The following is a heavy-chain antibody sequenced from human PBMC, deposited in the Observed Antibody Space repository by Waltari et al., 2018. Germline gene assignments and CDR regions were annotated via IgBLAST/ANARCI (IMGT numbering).Heavy chain of an antibody. V-gene: IGHV4-34*01. D-gene: IGHD6-19*01. CDR1: GGSFSGYY. Sequence: QVQLQQWGAGLLKPSETLSLTCAVYGGSFSGYYWSWIRQPPGKGLEWIGEINHSGSTNSNPSLKSRVTISVDTSKNQFSLKLSSVTAADTAVYYCARGSSSGWAYYYYYYDMDVWGQGTTVTVSS. J-gene: IGHJ6*02. CDR2: INHSGST. CDR3: ARGSSSGWAYYYYYYDMDV.